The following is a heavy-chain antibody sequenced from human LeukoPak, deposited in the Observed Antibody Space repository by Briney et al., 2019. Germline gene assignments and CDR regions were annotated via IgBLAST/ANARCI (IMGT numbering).Heavy chain of an antibody. Sequence: PGGALRLSCAACGFTFSRYRMNGVGQAPGKGVEWVSSIHSSSGSIYYSASLKGRFTISRDNAKNSLYLQMNSLRAEDTAVYYCARDLAWDAFDIWGQGTMVTVSS. J-gene: IGHJ3*02. CDR3: ARDLAWDAFDI. V-gene: IGHV3-21*01. CDR1: GFTFSRYR. CDR2: IHSSSGSI.